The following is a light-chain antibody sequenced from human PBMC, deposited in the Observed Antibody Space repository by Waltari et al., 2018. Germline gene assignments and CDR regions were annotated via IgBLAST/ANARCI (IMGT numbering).Light chain of an antibody. J-gene: IGLJ2*01. CDR1: SSDVGGYNF. Sequence: QSALTQPASVSGSPGQSITISCTGTSSDVGGYNFVSWYQQHPGKAPKLMVYDVTNRRSGVSNRFSGSKSGNTASLTISGLQAEDEADYYCSSYTSSISVVFGGGTKLTVL. CDR2: DVT. CDR3: SSYTSSISVV. V-gene: IGLV2-14*03.